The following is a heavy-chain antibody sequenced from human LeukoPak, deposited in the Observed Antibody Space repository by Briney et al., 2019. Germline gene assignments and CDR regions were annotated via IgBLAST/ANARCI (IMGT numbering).Heavy chain of an antibody. J-gene: IGHJ4*02. CDR3: ARGRLGQRLVFFRGYYFDY. CDR2: IYYSGST. V-gene: IGHV4-30-4*08. D-gene: IGHD6-13*01. CDR1: GGSISSGDYY. Sequence: SETLSLTCTVSGGSISSGDYYWSWIRQPPGKGLEWIGYIYYSGSTYYNPSLKSRVTISVDTSKNQFSLKLSSVTAADTAVYYCARGRLGQRLVFFRGYYFDYWGQGTLVTVSS.